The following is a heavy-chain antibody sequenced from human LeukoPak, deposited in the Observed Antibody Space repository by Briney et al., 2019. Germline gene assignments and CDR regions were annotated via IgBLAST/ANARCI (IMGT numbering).Heavy chain of an antibody. CDR2: MNPNSGNT. CDR3: ARGHVVVPAAIYYYYYYHMDV. Sequence: ASVKVSCKASGYTSTSYDINWVRQATGQGLGWMGWMNPNSGNTGYAQKFQGRVTMTRNTSISTAYMELSSLRSEDTAVYYCARGHVVVPAAIYYYYYYHMDVWGKGTTVTVSS. CDR1: GYTSTSYD. D-gene: IGHD2-2*02. V-gene: IGHV1-8*01. J-gene: IGHJ6*03.